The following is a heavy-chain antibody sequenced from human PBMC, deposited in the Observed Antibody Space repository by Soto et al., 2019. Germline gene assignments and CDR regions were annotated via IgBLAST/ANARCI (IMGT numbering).Heavy chain of an antibody. CDR1: GFSLTSPAVG. J-gene: IGHJ4*02. Sequence: QITLKESGPTLVKPTQTLTLTCTFSGFSLTSPAVGVNWIRQPPGKALDWLALIYWDDDKKYSPSLKSRLTTTQDTSKNPVVLTTTNMDPVDTAPYYCAHGRGWLSDYWGQGNLVTVSS. V-gene: IGHV2-5*02. CDR3: AHGRGWLSDY. D-gene: IGHD3-22*01. CDR2: IYWDDDK.